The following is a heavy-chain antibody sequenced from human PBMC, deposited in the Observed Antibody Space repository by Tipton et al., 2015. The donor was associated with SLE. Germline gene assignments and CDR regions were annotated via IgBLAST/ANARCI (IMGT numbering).Heavy chain of an antibody. CDR2: IYYSGST. V-gene: IGHV4-39*07. D-gene: IGHD3-10*01. CDR1: GGSISSSSYY. J-gene: IGHJ4*02. CDR3: ATGGREYYFDY. Sequence: LRLSCTVSGGSISSSSYYWGWIRQPPGKGLEWIGSIYYSGSTYYNPSLKSRVTISVGTSKNQFSLKLSSVTAADTAVYYCATGGREYYFDYWGQGTLVTVSS.